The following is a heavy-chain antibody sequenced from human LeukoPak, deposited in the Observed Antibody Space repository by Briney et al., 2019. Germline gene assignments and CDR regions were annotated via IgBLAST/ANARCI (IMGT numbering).Heavy chain of an antibody. J-gene: IGHJ6*03. CDR3: ARDLRGDYYYYMDV. D-gene: IGHD5/OR15-5a*01. CDR2: ISTYNGNT. CDR1: GYTSTSYG. V-gene: IGHV1-18*01. Sequence: ASVKVSCKASGYTSTSYGINWVRQAPGQGLEWMGWISTYNGNTNYAQKLQGRVTMTTDTSTSTAYMELRSLRSDDTAVYYCARDLRGDYYYYMDVWGKGTTVTISS.